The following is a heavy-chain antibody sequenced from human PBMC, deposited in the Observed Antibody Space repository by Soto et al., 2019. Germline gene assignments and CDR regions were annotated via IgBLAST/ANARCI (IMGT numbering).Heavy chain of an antibody. CDR3: ARDVRTYYFDSSAYYPDY. CDR1: GYTFTSYD. D-gene: IGHD3-22*01. J-gene: IGHJ4*02. CDR2: MNPNSGNT. Sequence: ASVKVSCKASGYTFTSYDINWVRQATGQGLEWMGWMNPNSGNTGYAQKFQGRVTMTRNTSISTAYMELSSLRSEDTAVYYCARDVRTYYFDSSAYYPDYWGPGTLVTVAS. V-gene: IGHV1-8*01.